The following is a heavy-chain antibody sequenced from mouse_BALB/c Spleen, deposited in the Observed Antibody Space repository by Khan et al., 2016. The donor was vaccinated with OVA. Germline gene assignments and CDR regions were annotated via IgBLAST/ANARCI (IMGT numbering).Heavy chain of an antibody. Sequence: DVMLVESGGDLVKPGGSLKLSCAASGFTFSSYSMSWVRQTPDKRLEWVATISSGGDYTYYPDSVKGRFTISRDNARNTLYLQMRSLKSEDTAMYYCASHLTGSFAYWGQGTLVTVSA. J-gene: IGHJ3*01. CDR3: ASHLTGSFAY. V-gene: IGHV5-6*02. D-gene: IGHD4-1*01. CDR1: GFTFSSYS. CDR2: ISSGGDYT.